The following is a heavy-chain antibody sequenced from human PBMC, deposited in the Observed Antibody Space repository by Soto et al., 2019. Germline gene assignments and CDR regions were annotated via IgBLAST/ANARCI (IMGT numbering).Heavy chain of an antibody. V-gene: IGHV3-30*03. D-gene: IGHD6-6*01. CDR3: ASRAARGLAVVDY. Sequence: GGSLRLSCAASGFTFSSYGMHWVRQAPGKGLEWVAVISYDGSNKYYADSVKGRFTISRDNSKNTLYLQMNSLRAEDTAVYYCASRAARGLAVVDYWGQGTLVTVYS. CDR1: GFTFSSYG. J-gene: IGHJ4*02. CDR2: ISYDGSNK.